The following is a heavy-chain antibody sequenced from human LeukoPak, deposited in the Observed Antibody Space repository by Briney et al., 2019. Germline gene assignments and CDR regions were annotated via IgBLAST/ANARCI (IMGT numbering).Heavy chain of an antibody. CDR1: GFTFSSYG. D-gene: IGHD5-12*01. Sequence: GGSLRLSCAASGFTFSSYGMHWVRQAPGKGLVWVSRIRGDGIVTNYADSVEGRFTVSRDNAKNTLYLQMNNARVDDTAVYYCAKEVGYGSPYFDYWGQGTLVTVSS. V-gene: IGHV3-74*01. J-gene: IGHJ4*02. CDR2: IRGDGIVT. CDR3: AKEVGYGSPYFDY.